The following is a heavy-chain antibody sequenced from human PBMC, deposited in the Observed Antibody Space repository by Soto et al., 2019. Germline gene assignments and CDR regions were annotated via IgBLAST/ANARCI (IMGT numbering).Heavy chain of an antibody. CDR3: ARGPHYDFWSGYYHNWFDP. J-gene: IGHJ5*02. CDR2: MNPNSGNT. V-gene: IGHV1-8*01. CDR1: GYTFTSYD. D-gene: IGHD3-3*01. Sequence: ASVKVSCKASGYTFTSYDINWVRQATGQGLEWMGWMNPNSGNTGYAQKFQGRVTMTRNTSISTAYMELSSLRSEDTAVYYCARGPHYDFWSGYYHNWFDPWGQGTLVTSPQ.